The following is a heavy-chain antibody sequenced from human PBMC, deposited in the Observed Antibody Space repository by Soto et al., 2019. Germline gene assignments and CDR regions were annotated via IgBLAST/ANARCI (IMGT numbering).Heavy chain of an antibody. Sequence: QVQLVESGGGVVQPGRSLRLSCAASGFTFSSYGMHWVRQAPGKGLEWVAVISYDGSNKYYADSVKGRFTISRDNSKNTLYLQMNSLRGEDTAEYYCANAPPQTTLNYWGQRTLVTVFS. CDR1: GFTFSSYG. V-gene: IGHV3-30*18. J-gene: IGHJ4*02. CDR2: ISYDGSNK. CDR3: ANAPPQTTLNY.